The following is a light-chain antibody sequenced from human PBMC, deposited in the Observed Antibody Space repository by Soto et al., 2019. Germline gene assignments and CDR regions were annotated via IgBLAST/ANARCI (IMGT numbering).Light chain of an antibody. J-gene: IGKJ1*01. CDR1: QTLSSN. Sequence: EIVLTQSPGTLSLSPGERATLSCRASQTLSSNLAWYQQKPGQAPRLLIYGASTRATGIPARFSGRGSGTEFTLTISSLQSEDFAVYYCQQYNNWPKTFGQGTKVDI. CDR2: GAS. CDR3: QQYNNWPKT. V-gene: IGKV3-15*01.